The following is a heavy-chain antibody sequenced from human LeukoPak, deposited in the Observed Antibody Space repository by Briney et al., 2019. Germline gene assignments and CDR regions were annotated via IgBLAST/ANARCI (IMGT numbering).Heavy chain of an antibody. V-gene: IGHV4-61*01. Sequence: SETLSLTCTVSGGSFSSGSYYWSWIRQPPGKGLEWIGYMYYSGSTNYNPSLKSRVTISVDTSKNQFSLKLSSVTAADTAVYYCAAGGSGSYPYDAFDIWGQGTMVTVSS. J-gene: IGHJ3*02. D-gene: IGHD3-10*01. CDR1: GGSFSSGSYY. CDR2: MYYSGST. CDR3: AAGGSGSYPYDAFDI.